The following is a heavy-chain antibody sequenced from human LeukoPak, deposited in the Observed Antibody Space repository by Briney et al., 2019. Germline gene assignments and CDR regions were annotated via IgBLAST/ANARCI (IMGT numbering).Heavy chain of an antibody. D-gene: IGHD3-10*01. J-gene: IGHJ3*02. CDR3: VRDGEVIIKPAASFPHDAFDI. V-gene: IGHV1-46*01. Sequence: GASVKVSCKASGYTFTSYYMHWVRQAPGQGLEWMGIINSSGGRTNYAPKFQGRVTMTRDTATSTVYMELSSLRSEDTAVYYCVRDGEVIIKPAASFPHDAFDIWGQGTMVIVSS. CDR2: INSSGGRT. CDR1: GYTFTSYY.